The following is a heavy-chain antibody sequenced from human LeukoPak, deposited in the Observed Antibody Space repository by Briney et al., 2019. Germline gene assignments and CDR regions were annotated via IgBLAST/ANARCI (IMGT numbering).Heavy chain of an antibody. D-gene: IGHD6-19*01. J-gene: IGHJ5*02. CDR1: GFTFSSYW. CDR3: AREDSSGWRNWFDP. V-gene: IGHV3-74*01. Sequence: GWSLRLSCAASGFTFSSYWMHWVRQAPEKGLVWVSRINSDGSSTSYADSVKGRFTISRDNAKNTLYLQMNSLRADDTAVYYCAREDSSGWRNWFDPWGQGTLVTVSS. CDR2: INSDGSST.